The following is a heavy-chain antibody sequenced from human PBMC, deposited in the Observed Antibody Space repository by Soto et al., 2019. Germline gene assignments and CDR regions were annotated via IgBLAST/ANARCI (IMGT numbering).Heavy chain of an antibody. V-gene: IGHV1-69*12. CDR3: ARDLGYCSGGSCDSFDY. J-gene: IGHJ4*02. CDR2: IIPIFGTA. Sequence: QVQLVQSGAEVKKPGSSVKVSCKASGGTFSSYAISWVRQAPGQGLEWMGGIIPIFGTANYAQKFQGRVTITADESTSTAYMELSSLRSEDTAVYYCARDLGYCSGGSCDSFDYWGQGTLVTVSS. D-gene: IGHD2-15*01. CDR1: GGTFSSYA.